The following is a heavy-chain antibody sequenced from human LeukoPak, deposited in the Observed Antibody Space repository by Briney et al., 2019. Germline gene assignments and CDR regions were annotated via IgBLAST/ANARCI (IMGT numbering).Heavy chain of an antibody. CDR2: INWNGGST. D-gene: IGHD6-13*01. Sequence: GGSLRLSCAASGFTFDDYGMSWVRQAPGKGLEWVSGINWNGGSTGYADSVKGRFTISRDNAKNSLYLQMNSLRAEDTALYYCARDDSPMSSSWHAVPTNAFDIWGQGTMVTVSS. CDR3: ARDDSPMSSSWHAVPTNAFDI. J-gene: IGHJ3*02. CDR1: GFTFDDYG. V-gene: IGHV3-20*04.